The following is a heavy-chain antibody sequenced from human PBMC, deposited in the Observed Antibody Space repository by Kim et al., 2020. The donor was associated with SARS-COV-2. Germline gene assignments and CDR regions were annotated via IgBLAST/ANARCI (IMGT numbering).Heavy chain of an antibody. D-gene: IGHD3-10*01. Sequence: YNPSLKSRVTMSVDTSKNQFSMKLSSVTAADTAVYYCARDRWTMVRGLDVWGQGTTVTVSS. J-gene: IGHJ6*02. CDR3: ARDRWTMVRGLDV. V-gene: IGHV4-31*02.